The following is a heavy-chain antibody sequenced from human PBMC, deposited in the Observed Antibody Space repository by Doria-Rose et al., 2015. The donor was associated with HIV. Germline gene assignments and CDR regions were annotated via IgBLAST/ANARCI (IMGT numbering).Heavy chain of an antibody. Sequence: SGPVLVKPTETLTLTCTVSGVSLSSPGMGVSWIRQPPGKALEWLANIVSDDERSYKTSLKSRLTISRGNSKSQVVLTMTDMDPVDTATYYCARIKSSRWYHKYYFDFWGQGTLVIVSA. CDR3: ARIKSSRWYHKYYFDF. V-gene: IGHV2-26*01. J-gene: IGHJ4*02. CDR1: GVSLSSPGMG. CDR2: IVSDDER. D-gene: IGHD6-13*01.